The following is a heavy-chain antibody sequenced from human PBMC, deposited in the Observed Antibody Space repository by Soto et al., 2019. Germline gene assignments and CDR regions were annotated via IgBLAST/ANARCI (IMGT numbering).Heavy chain of an antibody. J-gene: IGHJ3*02. Sequence: SVKVSCKASGGTFSSYAISWVRQAPGQGLEWMGGIIPIFGTANYAQKFQGRVTITADESTSTAYMELSSLRSEDTAVYYCARQGGAMASGAFDIWGQGTMVTVS. V-gene: IGHV1-69*13. CDR3: ARQGGAMASGAFDI. D-gene: IGHD5-18*01. CDR2: IIPIFGTA. CDR1: GGTFSSYA.